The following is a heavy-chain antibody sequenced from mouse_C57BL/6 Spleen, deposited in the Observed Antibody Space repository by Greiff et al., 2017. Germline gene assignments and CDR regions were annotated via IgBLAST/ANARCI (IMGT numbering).Heavy chain of an antibody. J-gene: IGHJ2*01. Sequence: EVKLQESGGGLVKPGGSLKLSCAASGFTFSSYAMSWVRQTPEKRLEWVATISDGGSYTYYPDNVKGRFTISRDNAKNNLYLQMSHLKSEDTAMYYCAREGDVYYFDYWGQGTTLTVSS. D-gene: IGHD3-3*01. CDR2: ISDGGSYT. CDR1: GFTFSSYA. V-gene: IGHV5-4*01. CDR3: AREGDVYYFDY.